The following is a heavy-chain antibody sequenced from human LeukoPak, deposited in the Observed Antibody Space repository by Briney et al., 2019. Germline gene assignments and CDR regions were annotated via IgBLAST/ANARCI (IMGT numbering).Heavy chain of an antibody. D-gene: IGHD2-21*01. J-gene: IGHJ4*02. CDR3: ATDSPASASIPRFFDY. CDR1: GFTFSSYE. V-gene: IGHV3-48*03. CDR2: ISSGGSTI. Sequence: GGSLRLSCSASGFTFSSYEMNWVRQAPGKGLEWISYISSGGSTIYYSDSVKGRFTISRDNAKNSLYLQMNSLRVEDTAVYYRATDSPASASIPRFFDYWGQGTLVTVSS.